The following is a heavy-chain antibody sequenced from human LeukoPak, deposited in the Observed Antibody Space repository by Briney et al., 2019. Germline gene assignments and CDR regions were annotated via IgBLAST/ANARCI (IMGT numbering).Heavy chain of an antibody. CDR1: GGSIRSSYYY. CDR2: IYYSGNT. D-gene: IGHD3-16*01. V-gene: IGHV4-39*01. J-gene: IGHJ5*02. Sequence: SETLSLTCTVSGGSIRSSYYYWGWIRQPPGKGLEWIGSIYYSGNTYYNPSLKSRVTISVDTSKNQFSLKLSYVTAADTAVYYCARHSYYDSVFDPWGQGTLVTVSS. CDR3: ARHSYYDSVFDP.